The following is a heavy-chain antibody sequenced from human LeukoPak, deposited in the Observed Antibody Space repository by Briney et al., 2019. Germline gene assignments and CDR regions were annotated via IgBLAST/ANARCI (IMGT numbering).Heavy chain of an antibody. CDR1: GITFSSYA. J-gene: IGHJ4*02. Sequence: PGGSLRLSCAASGITFSSYAMSWVRQAPEKGLEWVSVIYSGGSTYYADSVKGRFTISTHNSKNTLYLQMNSLRAEDTAVYFCARCYSSGWQTIEYFDYWGQGTLVTVSS. D-gene: IGHD6-19*01. CDR2: IYSGGST. CDR3: ARCYSSGWQTIEYFDY. V-gene: IGHV3-53*04.